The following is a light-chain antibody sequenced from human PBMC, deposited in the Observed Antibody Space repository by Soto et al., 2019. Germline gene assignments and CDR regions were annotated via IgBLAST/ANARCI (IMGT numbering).Light chain of an antibody. V-gene: IGKV3-15*01. Sequence: EIVLTQSPATLSLSPGERATLSCRASQSVYNNLAWYQQKPGQAPRLLIYGASTRATGIPARFSGSGSGTEFTLTISSLQSEDFAAYYCQQYNNWPPITFGQGTRLEIK. J-gene: IGKJ5*01. CDR2: GAS. CDR3: QQYNNWPPIT. CDR1: QSVYNN.